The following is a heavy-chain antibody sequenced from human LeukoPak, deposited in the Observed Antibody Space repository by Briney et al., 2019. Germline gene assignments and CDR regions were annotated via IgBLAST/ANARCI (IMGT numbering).Heavy chain of an antibody. J-gene: IGHJ4*02. D-gene: IGHD6-19*01. CDR2: ITIGSATI. CDR1: GFTVSSNY. V-gene: IGHV3-11*01. CDR3: AKGAIAVASFDS. Sequence: GGSLRLSCAASGFTVSSNYMSWVRQAPGKGLEWIAYITIGSATIYYADSVKGRFTISRDNTRNSLYLQMNSLRAEDTAVYYCAKGAIAVASFDSWGQGTLVTVSS.